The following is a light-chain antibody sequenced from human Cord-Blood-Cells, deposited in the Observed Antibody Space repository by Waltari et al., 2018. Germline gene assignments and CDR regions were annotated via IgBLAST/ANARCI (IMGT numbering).Light chain of an antibody. CDR1: SSDVGSYNL. J-gene: IGLJ1*01. V-gene: IGLV2-23*01. CDR3: CSYAGSSSYV. Sequence: QSALTQPASVSGSPGKSITISCTGTSSDVGSYNLVSWYQQHPGNAPKRMIYEGSKRPSGVSNRFSGSTSGNTASLTISGLQAEDEADYYCCSYAGSSSYVFGTGTKVTVL. CDR2: EGS.